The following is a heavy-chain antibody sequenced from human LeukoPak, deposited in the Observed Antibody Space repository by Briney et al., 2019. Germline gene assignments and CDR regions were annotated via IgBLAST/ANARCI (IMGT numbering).Heavy chain of an antibody. D-gene: IGHD2-2*01. J-gene: IGHJ3*02. V-gene: IGHV3-23*01. CDR2: ISGGGSST. CDR3: ARESIVVVPTTMDDASDI. CDR1: GFRFSNYA. Sequence: GGSLRLSCTASGFRFSNYAMNWVRQAPGKGLEWVSVISGGGSSTNYADSVKGRFTISRENSKNTLYLQMNSLRAEDTAVYYCARESIVVVPTTMDDASDIWGQGTMVTVSS.